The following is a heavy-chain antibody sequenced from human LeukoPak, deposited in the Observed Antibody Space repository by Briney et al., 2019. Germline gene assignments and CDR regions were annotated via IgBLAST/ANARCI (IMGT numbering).Heavy chain of an antibody. Sequence: GGSLRLSCAASGFTFSSYAMSWVRQAPGKGLEWVSAISGSGGSTYYADSVKGRFTISRDNSKNTPYLQMNSLRAEDTAVYYCAKEARYYDFWSGYYYYYYMDVWGKGTTVTVSS. CDR2: ISGSGGST. J-gene: IGHJ6*03. CDR1: GFTFSSYA. V-gene: IGHV3-23*01. D-gene: IGHD3-3*01. CDR3: AKEARYYDFWSGYYYYYYMDV.